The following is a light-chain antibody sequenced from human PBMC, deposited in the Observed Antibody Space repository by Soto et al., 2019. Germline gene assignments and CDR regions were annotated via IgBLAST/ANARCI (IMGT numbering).Light chain of an antibody. CDR1: QGISNY. Sequence: DIQMAQSPSSLSAYVGYRVTTTCRASQGISNYLAWYQQKPGKVPKLLIYAASTLQSGVPSRFSGSESGTDFTLTISSLQTEDVATYSCQKYNSAPWTFGKGTKVDIK. CDR3: QKYNSAPWT. CDR2: AAS. J-gene: IGKJ1*01. V-gene: IGKV1-27*01.